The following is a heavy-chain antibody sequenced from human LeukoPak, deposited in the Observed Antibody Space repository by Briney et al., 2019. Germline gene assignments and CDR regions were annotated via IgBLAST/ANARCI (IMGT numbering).Heavy chain of an antibody. CDR2: IRYDGGNK. CDR3: AKDVVVIARGGDY. V-gene: IGHV3-30*02. Sequence: GSLRLSCAASGFTFSSYGMHWVRQAPGKGLEWVAFIRYDGGNKHYADSVKGRFTISRDNSKNTLYLQMNSLRAEYTAVYYCAKDVVVIARGGDYWGQGTLVTVSS. CDR1: GFTFSSYG. J-gene: IGHJ4*02. D-gene: IGHD2-21*01.